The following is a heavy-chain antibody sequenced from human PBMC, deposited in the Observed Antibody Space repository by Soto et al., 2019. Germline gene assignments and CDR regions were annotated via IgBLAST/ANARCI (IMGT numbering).Heavy chain of an antibody. D-gene: IGHD3-22*01. J-gene: IGHJ5*02. Sequence: LVKVSCKASGGTFSSSAISWVRQAPGQGLEWMGGIIPVFGIANYAQKFQGRVSITADESTSTAHMELSSLTSEDTAVYYCAREWENVIVVPGLFDPWGQGTLVTVSS. CDR1: GGTFSSSA. CDR2: IIPVFGIA. V-gene: IGHV1-69*13. CDR3: AREWENVIVVPGLFDP.